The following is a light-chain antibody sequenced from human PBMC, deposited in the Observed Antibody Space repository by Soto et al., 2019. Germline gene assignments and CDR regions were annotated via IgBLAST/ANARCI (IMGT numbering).Light chain of an antibody. CDR1: SSDVGGYNY. J-gene: IGLJ1*01. CDR3: SSYTSSSTYV. Sequence: SALTQPASVSGSAGQSITISCTETSSDVGGYNYVSWYQQHPGKAPKLMIYEVSNRPSGVSNRFSGSKSGNTASLTISGLQAEDEADYYCSSYTSSSTYVLGTGTKVTVL. CDR2: EVS. V-gene: IGLV2-14*01.